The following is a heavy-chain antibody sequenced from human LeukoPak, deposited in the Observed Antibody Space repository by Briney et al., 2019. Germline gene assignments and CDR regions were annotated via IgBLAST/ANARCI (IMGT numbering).Heavy chain of an antibody. CDR3: ARGRRYSGTHDAFDI. J-gene: IGHJ3*02. Sequence: GASVKVSCKASGYTFTGYYMHWVRQAPGQGLEWMGWINPNSGGTNYAQKFQGRVTMTRDTSISTAYMELSRLSSVTAADTAVYYCARGRRYSGTHDAFDIWGQGTMVTVSS. CDR2: INPNSGGT. D-gene: IGHD1-26*01. V-gene: IGHV1-2*02. CDR1: GYTFTGYY.